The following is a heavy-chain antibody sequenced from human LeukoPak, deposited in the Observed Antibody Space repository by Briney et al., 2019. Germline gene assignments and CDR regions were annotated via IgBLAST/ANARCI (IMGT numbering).Heavy chain of an antibody. J-gene: IGHJ6*03. CDR1: GFSVSSNF. V-gene: IGHV3-53*01. D-gene: IGHD1/OR15-1a*01. Sequence: PEGSLRLSCAASGFSVSSNFMSWVRQAPGKGLEWVSVIYSGGTTYYADSVKGRLTISRDNSKNTLSLQMNSLRAEDTAVYYCARDGYGNNYMDVWGKGTTVTVSS. CDR3: ARDGYGNNYMDV. CDR2: IYSGGTT.